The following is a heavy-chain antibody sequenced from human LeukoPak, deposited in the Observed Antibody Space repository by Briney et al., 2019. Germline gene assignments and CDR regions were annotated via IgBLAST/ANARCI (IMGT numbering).Heavy chain of an antibody. J-gene: IGHJ4*02. D-gene: IGHD6-19*01. CDR3: ARGRLQGGWSQTFDN. CDR1: GFTFSSYT. CDR2: ISGSGDET. Sequence: PGGSLRLSCAASGFTFSSYTMSWVRQAPGKGLEWVSSISGSGDETYNADSVKGRLTISRDNSRNTLYLQVNSLRAEDTAVYYCARGRLQGGWSQTFDNWGQGILVTVSS. V-gene: IGHV3-23*01.